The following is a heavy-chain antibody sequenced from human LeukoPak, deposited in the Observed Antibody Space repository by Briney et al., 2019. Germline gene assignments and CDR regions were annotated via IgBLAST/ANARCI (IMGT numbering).Heavy chain of an antibody. Sequence: GGSLRLSCAASGLSLSNFWMHWVRQAPGKGLEWVAIISKDGNEIKYVDSVKGRFTLSRDNAKNSVYLQMNSLRTEDTALYYCVTDGDKWNDFGYWGQGTLVTVSS. D-gene: IGHD1-1*01. V-gene: IGHV3-7*01. J-gene: IGHJ4*02. CDR1: GLSLSNFW. CDR2: ISKDGNEI. CDR3: VTDGDKWNDFGY.